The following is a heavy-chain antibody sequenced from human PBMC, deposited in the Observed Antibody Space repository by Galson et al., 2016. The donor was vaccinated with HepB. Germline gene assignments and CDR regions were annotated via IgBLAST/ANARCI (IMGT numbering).Heavy chain of an antibody. CDR3: ANHRG. CDR1: GFTFTSHW. CDR2: INQDGGEK. D-gene: IGHD1-14*01. V-gene: IGHV3-7*03. Sequence: SLRLSCAASGFTFTSHWMHWVRQAPGKGLEWVANINQDGGEKYYVASVKGRFTISRYNAKNSLYLQMNSMSTEDTAVFYCANHRGWGQGTLVTVSP. J-gene: IGHJ4*02.